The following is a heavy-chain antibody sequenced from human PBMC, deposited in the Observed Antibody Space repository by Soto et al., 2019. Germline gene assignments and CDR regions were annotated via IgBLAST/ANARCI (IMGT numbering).Heavy chain of an antibody. CDR3: TRKTPPTGMEV. Sequence: EVQLVESGGGLVQPGGSLRLSCAASGFTLSSYDIHWVRQATGEGLAWVSGIGSGGDTHYADSVKGRFIRSREDGKNSLYLQMNNLRVGDTAVYYCTRKTPPTGMEVWGQGATVTVSS. J-gene: IGHJ6*02. V-gene: IGHV3-13*01. D-gene: IGHD3-9*01. CDR1: GFTLSSYD. CDR2: IGSGGDT.